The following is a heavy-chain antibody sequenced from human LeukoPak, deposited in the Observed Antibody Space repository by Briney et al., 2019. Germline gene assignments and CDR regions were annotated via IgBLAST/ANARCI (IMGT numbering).Heavy chain of an antibody. J-gene: IGHJ4*02. CDR2: ISSSGSTI. CDR1: GFSFEDYT. D-gene: IGHD1-14*01. Sequence: PGGSLRLSCAASGFSFEDYTMHWVRQGPGKGLEWVSYISSSGSTIYYADSVKGRFTISRDNAKNSLYLQMNSLRAEDTAVYYCAREPGYFDYWGQGTLVTVSS. CDR3: AREPGYFDY. V-gene: IGHV3-48*01.